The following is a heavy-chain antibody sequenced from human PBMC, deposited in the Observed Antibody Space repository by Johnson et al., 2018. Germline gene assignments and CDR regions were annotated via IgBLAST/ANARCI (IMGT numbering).Heavy chain of an antibody. CDR1: GFTFDDYA. D-gene: IGHD3-3*01. V-gene: IGHV3-9*01. Sequence: VQLVQSGGGLVQPGRSLRLSCAASGFTFDDYAMHWVRQAPGKGLEWVSGISWNSGSIGYADSVEGRFTIPRDNAKNSLNLQMNSLRPEDTALYYCAKAPVGWLGEGAEYFQHWGQGTLVTVSS. CDR2: ISWNSGSI. J-gene: IGHJ1*01. CDR3: AKAPVGWLGEGAEYFQH.